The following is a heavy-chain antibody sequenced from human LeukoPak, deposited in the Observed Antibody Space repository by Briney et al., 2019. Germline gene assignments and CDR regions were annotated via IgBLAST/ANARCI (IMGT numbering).Heavy chain of an antibody. CDR3: VSHYCSGAYCFLDY. D-gene: IGHD6-19*01. V-gene: IGHV3-11*06. CDR1: GFDFSDYY. CDR2: ISANGAYT. J-gene: IGHJ4*02. Sequence: PGGSLRLSRAASGFDFSDYYMSWVRQSPGEGLEWLAYISANGAYTKYADSVKGRSTISRDNAKKSLYLQISGLRAEDTAVYYCVSHYCSGAYCFLDYWGQGTLVTVSS.